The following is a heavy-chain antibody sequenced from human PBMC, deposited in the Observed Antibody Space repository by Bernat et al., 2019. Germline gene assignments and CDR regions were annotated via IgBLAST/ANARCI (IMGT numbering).Heavy chain of an antibody. CDR2: INHSGST. Sequence: QVQLQQRGAGLLKPSETLSLTCAVYGGSFSGYYWSWIRQPPGKGLEWIGEINHSGSTNYNPSLKSRVTISVDTSKNQFSLKLSSVTAADTAVYYCARGFSATVYDYIWGSYRRSRYYFDYWGQGTLVTVSS. CDR3: ARGFSATVYDYIWGSYRRSRYYFDY. CDR1: GGSFSGYY. D-gene: IGHD3-16*02. J-gene: IGHJ4*02. V-gene: IGHV4-34*01.